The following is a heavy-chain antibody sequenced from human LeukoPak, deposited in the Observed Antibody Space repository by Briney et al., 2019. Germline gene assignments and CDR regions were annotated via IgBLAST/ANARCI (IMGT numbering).Heavy chain of an antibody. CDR1: GYTFTSYD. D-gene: IGHD3-10*01. V-gene: IGHV1-8*01. Sequence: ASVKVSCKASGYTFTSYDINWVRQATGQGLEWMGWMNPNSGNTGYAQKFQGRVTMTRNTSISTAYMELSSLRSEDTAVYYCARGGWFGELYYYYGMDVWGQGTTVTVSS. CDR2: MNPNSGNT. J-gene: IGHJ6*02. CDR3: ARGGWFGELYYYYGMDV.